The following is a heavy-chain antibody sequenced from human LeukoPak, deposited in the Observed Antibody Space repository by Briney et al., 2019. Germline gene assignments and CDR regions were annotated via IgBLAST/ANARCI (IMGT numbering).Heavy chain of an antibody. CDR1: GGSISSHY. J-gene: IGHJ3*02. Sequence: KTSETLSLTCTVSGGSISSHYWSWIRQPPGKGLEWIGYIYYSGSTNYNPSLKSRVTISVDTSKNQFSLKLSSVTAADTAVYYCARFQNRGDAFDIWGQGTMVTVSS. CDR3: ARFQNRGDAFDI. D-gene: IGHD1/OR15-1a*01. CDR2: IYYSGST. V-gene: IGHV4-59*11.